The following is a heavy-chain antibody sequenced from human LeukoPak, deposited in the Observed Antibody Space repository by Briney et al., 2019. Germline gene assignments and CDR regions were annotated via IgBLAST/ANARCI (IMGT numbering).Heavy chain of an antibody. V-gene: IGHV4-59*08. CDR2: IYYSGST. J-gene: IGHJ6*02. CDR1: GGSISSYY. CDR3: ARHGSTYYGSGSYWRYYYGMDV. D-gene: IGHD3-10*01. Sequence: SETLSLTCTVSGGSISSYYWSWIRQPPGKGLEWIGYIYYSGSTNYNPSLKSRVTISVDTSKNQFSLKLSSVTAADTAVYYCARHGSTYYGSGSYWRYYYGMDVWGQGTTVTVSS.